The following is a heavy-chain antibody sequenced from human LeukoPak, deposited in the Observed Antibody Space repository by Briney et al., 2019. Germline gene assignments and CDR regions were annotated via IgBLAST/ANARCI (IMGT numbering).Heavy chain of an antibody. CDR1: GFTFSGSA. CDR3: TRLTPDYGGKDY. D-gene: IGHD4-23*01. V-gene: IGHV3-73*01. CDR2: IRSKANSYAT. J-gene: IGHJ4*02. Sequence: GGSLRLSCAASGFTFSGSAMHWVRQASGKGLEWVSRIRSKANSYATAYAASVKGRFTISRDDSKNTAYLQMNSLKTEDTAVYYCTRLTPDYGGKDYWGQGTLVTVSS.